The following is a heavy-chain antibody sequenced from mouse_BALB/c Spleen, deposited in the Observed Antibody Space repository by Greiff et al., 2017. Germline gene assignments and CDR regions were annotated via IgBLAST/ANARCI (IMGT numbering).Heavy chain of an antibody. CDR3: ARWLPSDY. CDR2: INPSNGRT. D-gene: IGHD2-2*01. V-gene: IGHV1S81*02. Sequence: QVQLQQPGAELVKPGASVKLSCKASGYTFTSYWMHWVKQRPGQGLEWIGEINPSNGRTNYNEKFKSKATLTVDKSSSTAYMQLSSLTSEDSAVYYCARWLPSDYWGQGTTLTVSS. CDR1: GYTFTSYW. J-gene: IGHJ2*01.